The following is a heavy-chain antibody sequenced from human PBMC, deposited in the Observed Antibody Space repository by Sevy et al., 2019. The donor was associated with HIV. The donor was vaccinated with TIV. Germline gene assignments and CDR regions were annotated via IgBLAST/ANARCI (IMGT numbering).Heavy chain of an antibody. CDR2: ISYDGSNK. Sequence: GGSLRLSCAASGFTFSSHATHWVRQAPGKGLEWMTIISYDGSNKNHADSVKGRFTISRDNSKNTLYLQMNSLRPEDTAVYYCAGAPGAVIAAGPYDLDYWGQGTLVTVSS. CDR1: GFTFSSHA. CDR3: AGAPGAVIAAGPYDLDY. J-gene: IGHJ4*02. V-gene: IGHV3-30*04. D-gene: IGHD6-13*01.